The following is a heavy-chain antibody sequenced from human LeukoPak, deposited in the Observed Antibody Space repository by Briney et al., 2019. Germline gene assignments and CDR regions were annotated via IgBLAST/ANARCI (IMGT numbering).Heavy chain of an antibody. Sequence: GGSLRLSCEASGFTFGSYAMYWVRQAPGKGLEWVAGIFGSGDSPHYADSVKGRSTISRDNSQNTVYLQINSPRAEDTAVYYCGKTTVGYSSGQKPAWPVDYWGQGTLVTVSS. J-gene: IGHJ4*02. CDR1: GFTFGSYA. D-gene: IGHD5-18*01. CDR3: GKTTVGYSSGQKPAWPVDY. CDR2: IFGSGDSP. V-gene: IGHV3-23*01.